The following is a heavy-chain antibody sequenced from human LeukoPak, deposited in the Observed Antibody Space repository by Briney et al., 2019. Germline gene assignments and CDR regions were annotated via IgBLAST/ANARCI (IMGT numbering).Heavy chain of an antibody. D-gene: IGHD1-1*01. Sequence: GGSLRLSCAASGFTYSSYSMNWVRQAPGKGLELVSSISSRSSYIYYADSVKGRFTISRDNAKNSLYLQMNSLRAEDTAVYYCARGQGWNPEAVTNAFDIWGQGTMVTVSS. J-gene: IGHJ3*02. CDR1: GFTYSSYS. CDR2: ISSRSSYI. CDR3: ARGQGWNPEAVTNAFDI. V-gene: IGHV3-21*01.